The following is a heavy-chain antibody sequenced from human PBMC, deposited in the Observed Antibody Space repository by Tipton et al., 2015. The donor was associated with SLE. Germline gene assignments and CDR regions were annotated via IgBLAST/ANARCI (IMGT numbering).Heavy chain of an antibody. CDR3: ARGINTKGVRYFDY. CDR1: GYSLTSYG. J-gene: IGHJ4*02. Sequence: QVQLVQSGAEVKTPGASVKVSCKASGYSLTSYGISWVRQAPGQGLEWMGWITPYNGYTEFAQKLRGRVTLTTDTSASTAYMELRSLRSDDTAMYYCARGINTKGVRYFDYGGQGTLVIVSS. V-gene: IGHV1-18*01. D-gene: IGHD3-22*01. CDR2: ITPYNGYT.